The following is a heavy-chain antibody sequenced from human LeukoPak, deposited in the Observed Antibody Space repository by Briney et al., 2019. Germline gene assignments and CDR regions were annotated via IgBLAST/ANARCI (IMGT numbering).Heavy chain of an antibody. D-gene: IGHD6-13*01. CDR1: GDSVSSNSVT. J-gene: IGHJ4*02. V-gene: IGHV6-1*01. CDR3: AGDFPSASSWFTTLDS. Sequence: NHSQTLSLTCAISGDSVSSNSVTWNWIRQSPSRGLEWLGRTYYRSTWYNDYAVSVRGRITVNPDTSKNQFSLQLDSVTPEDTAVYYCAGDFPSASSWFTTLDSWGQGAQVIVSS. CDR2: TYYRSTWYN.